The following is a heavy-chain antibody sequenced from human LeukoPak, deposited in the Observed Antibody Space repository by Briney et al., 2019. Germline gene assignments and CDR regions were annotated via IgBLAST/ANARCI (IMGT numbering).Heavy chain of an antibody. Sequence: GGSLRLSCAASGFTFSSYGIHWVRQAPGKGMEWVAFIRYDGSNKYYADSVKGRFTISRDNSKNTLYLQMNSLRAEDTAVYYCAKDDSYGYSVLDYWGQGTLVTVSS. J-gene: IGHJ4*02. CDR2: IRYDGSNK. V-gene: IGHV3-30*02. CDR1: GFTFSSYG. D-gene: IGHD5-18*01. CDR3: AKDDSYGYSVLDY.